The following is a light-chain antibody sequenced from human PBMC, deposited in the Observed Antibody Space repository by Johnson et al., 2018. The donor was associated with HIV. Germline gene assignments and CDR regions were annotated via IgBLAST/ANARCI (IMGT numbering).Light chain of an antibody. CDR2: DNN. V-gene: IGLV1-51*01. J-gene: IGLJ1*01. CDR1: SSNIGNNY. Sequence: QSMLTQPPSVSAAPGQKVTISCSGSSSNIGNNYVSWYQQLPGTAPKLLIYDNNKRPSGIPDRFSASKSGTSATLGITGRQTGDEADYFCGTWDSSLSAGVFGTGTKVTVL. CDR3: GTWDSSLSAGV.